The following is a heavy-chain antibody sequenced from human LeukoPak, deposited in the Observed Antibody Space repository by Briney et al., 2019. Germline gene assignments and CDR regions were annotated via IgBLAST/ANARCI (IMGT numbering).Heavy chain of an antibody. CDR1: GFTFSSYG. V-gene: IGHV3-23*01. J-gene: IGHJ5*02. D-gene: IGHD5-18*01. Sequence: GGSLRLSCAASGFTFSSYGMSWVRQAPGKGLEWVSAISGSGGSTYYADSVKSRFTISRDNSKNTLYLQMNSLRAEDTAVNYCAKGRAPGGLDTAIWSAPGGQGPLFTVSS. CDR3: AKGRAPGGLDTAIWSAP. CDR2: ISGSGGST.